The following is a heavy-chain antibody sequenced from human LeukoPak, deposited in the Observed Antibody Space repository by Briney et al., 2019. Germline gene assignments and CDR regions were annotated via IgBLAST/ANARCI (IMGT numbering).Heavy chain of an antibody. CDR2: IKQDGSQK. CDR3: ARDVSGTGGKDY. V-gene: IGHV3-7*01. D-gene: IGHD1-1*01. Sequence: GGSLRLSCTASRFTFSSYWMNWVRQAPGKGLEWVANIKQDGSQKYYVDSVKGRFTISRDNAKNSLYLQMNSLRAEDTTVYYCARDVSGTGGKDYWGQGTLVTVSS. J-gene: IGHJ4*02. CDR1: RFTFSSYW.